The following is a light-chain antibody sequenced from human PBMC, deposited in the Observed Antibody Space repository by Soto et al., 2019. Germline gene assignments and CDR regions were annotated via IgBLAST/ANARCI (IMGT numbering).Light chain of an antibody. CDR3: SSYAGTTNYLI. Sequence: QSALTQPPSASGSPGQSVTISCTGTSSDVGVYHYVSWYQQHPGKAPKLILYEVSKRPSGVPDRFSGSKSGNTASLTVSGLLAEDEADYYCSSYAGTTNYLIIGGGTKVTVL. CDR2: EVS. V-gene: IGLV2-8*01. CDR1: SSDVGVYHY. J-gene: IGLJ2*01.